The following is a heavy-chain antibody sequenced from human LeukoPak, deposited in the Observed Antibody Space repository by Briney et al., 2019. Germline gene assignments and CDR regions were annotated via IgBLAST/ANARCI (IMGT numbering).Heavy chain of an antibody. D-gene: IGHD2-2*01. CDR3: ASMSGYCSSTSCFPGY. V-gene: IGHV3-66*01. J-gene: IGHJ4*02. CDR1: GFIFNNYG. CDR2: IYSGGST. Sequence: TGGSLRLSRAASGFIFNNYGLVWVRQAPGKGLEWVSVIYSGGSTYYADSVKGRFTISRDNSKNTLYLQMNSLRAEDTAVYYCASMSGYCSSTSCFPGYWGQGTLVTVSS.